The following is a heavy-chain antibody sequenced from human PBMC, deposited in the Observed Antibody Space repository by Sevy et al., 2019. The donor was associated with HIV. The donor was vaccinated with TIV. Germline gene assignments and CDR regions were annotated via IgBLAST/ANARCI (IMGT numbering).Heavy chain of an antibody. CDR2: ISSSSSTI. CDR1: GFTFSSYS. CDR3: ARDLGYDFWSGYYISKGYGMDV. J-gene: IGHJ6*02. D-gene: IGHD3-3*01. Sequence: GGSLRLSCAASGFTFSSYSMNWVRQAPGKGLEWVSYISSSSSTIYYADSGKGGFTISRDNAKNSLYLQMNSLRDEDTAVYYCARDLGYDFWSGYYISKGYGMDVWGQGTTVTVSS. V-gene: IGHV3-48*02.